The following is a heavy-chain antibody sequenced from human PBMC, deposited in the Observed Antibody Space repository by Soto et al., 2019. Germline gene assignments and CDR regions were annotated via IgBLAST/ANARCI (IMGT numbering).Heavy chain of an antibody. J-gene: IGHJ3*02. CDR2: IYYSGST. CDR3: ERGQMPLMRLGDFDI. CDR1: GGSISSGGYY. V-gene: IGHV4-31*03. Sequence: PSETLSLTCTVSGGSISSGGYYWSWIRQHPGKGLEWIGYIYYSGSTYYNPSLKSRVTISVDTSKNQFSLKLSSVTAADTAVYYCERGQMPLMRLGDFDIWGQGTMVTVSS. D-gene: IGHD2-2*01.